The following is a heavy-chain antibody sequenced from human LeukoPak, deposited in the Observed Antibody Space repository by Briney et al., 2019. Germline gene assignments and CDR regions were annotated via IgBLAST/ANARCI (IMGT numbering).Heavy chain of an antibody. Sequence: SETLSLTCTVSGDSLSSYYWSWIRQPPGKGLEWVAYIYTSGSTNYNPSLKSRVTISVDTSKNQFSLKLSSVTAADTAVYYCARLVVTAKVNYFDYWGQGTLVTVSS. CDR1: GDSLSSYY. J-gene: IGHJ4*02. V-gene: IGHV4-4*09. D-gene: IGHD2-21*02. CDR2: IYTSGST. CDR3: ARLVVTAKVNYFDY.